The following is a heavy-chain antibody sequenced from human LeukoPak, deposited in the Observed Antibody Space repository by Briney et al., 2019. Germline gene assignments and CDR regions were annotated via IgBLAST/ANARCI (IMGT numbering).Heavy chain of an antibody. J-gene: IGHJ4*02. V-gene: IGHV4-30-2*01. CDR3: ARDQGGFLGY. D-gene: IGHD5-12*01. CDR1: GGSISSGGYS. Sequence: PSETLSLTCAVSGGSISSGGYSWSWIRQPPGKGLEWIGYIYHSGSTYYNPSLKSRVAISVDRSKNQFSLKLSSVTAADTAVYYCARDQGGFLGYWGQGTLVTVSS. CDR2: IYHSGST.